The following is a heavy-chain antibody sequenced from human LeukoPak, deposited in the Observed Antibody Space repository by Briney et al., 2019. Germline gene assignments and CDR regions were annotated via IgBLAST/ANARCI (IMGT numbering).Heavy chain of an antibody. CDR1: GYSISSGYY. Sequence: SETLSLTCSVSGYSISSGYYWGWIRQPPGKGLEWIGSIYHSGNTYYNPSLKSRVTISVDTSKNQFSLKLSSVTAADTAVYYCARGRIGSYGPFDYWGQGTLVTVSS. D-gene: IGHD1-26*01. CDR3: ARGRIGSYGPFDY. CDR2: IYHSGNT. V-gene: IGHV4-38-2*02. J-gene: IGHJ4*02.